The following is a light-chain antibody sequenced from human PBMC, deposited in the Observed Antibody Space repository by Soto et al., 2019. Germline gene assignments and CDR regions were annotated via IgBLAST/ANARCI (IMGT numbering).Light chain of an antibody. CDR1: QIGLYNYNSKSW. J-gene: IGKJ2*01. CDR2: WAY. CDR3: QKSYSTPIYT. V-gene: IGKV4-1*01. Sequence: DMVMTQAPDSLAVSVGECATINFKSSQIGLYNYNSKSWLAWYQQKPGQPHKLIIYWAYNRESGVPDRFSGSGSGTDFTLTIRSLQAEDVAVYYCQKSYSTPIYTFGKGQKVDIK.